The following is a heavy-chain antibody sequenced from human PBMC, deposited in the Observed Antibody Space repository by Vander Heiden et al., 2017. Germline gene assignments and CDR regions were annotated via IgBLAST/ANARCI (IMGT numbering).Heavy chain of an antibody. D-gene: IGHD6-6*01. V-gene: IGHV3-33*01. J-gene: IGHJ2*01. CDR1: GFTFSSYG. Sequence: QVQLVESGGGVVQPGRSLRLSCAASGFTFSSYGMHWVRQAPDKGLEWVAVIWYDGSNKYYADSVKGRFTISRDNSKNTLYLQMNSLRAEDTAVYYCARDYQQLAPRGYFDLWVRGPLVTVSS. CDR2: IWYDGSNK. CDR3: ARDYQQLAPRGYFDL.